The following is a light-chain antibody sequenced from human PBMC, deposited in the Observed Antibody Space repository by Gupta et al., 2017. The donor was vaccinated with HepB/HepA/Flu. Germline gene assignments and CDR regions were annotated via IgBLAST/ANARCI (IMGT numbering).Light chain of an antibody. J-gene: IGLJ3*02. CDR3: HYYGSTQGGLGV. Sequence: QSALTQPPSVSGVPGQRVIISRTGSSSNIGIGRDVHCYQQFPETAPKLLIYLNNNRPSGVPDRFSGSKSGTSAALAITVLHAEDEAADDGHYYGSTQGGLGVFGGGTKLTVL. CDR1: SSNIGIGRD. CDR2: LNN. V-gene: IGLV1-40*01.